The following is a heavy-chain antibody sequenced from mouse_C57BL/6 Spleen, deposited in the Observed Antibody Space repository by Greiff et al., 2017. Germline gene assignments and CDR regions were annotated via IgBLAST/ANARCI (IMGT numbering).Heavy chain of an antibody. Sequence: VQLQQSGAELVRPGASVTLSCKASGYTFTDYEMHWVKQTPVHGLEWIGAIDPETGGTAYNQKFKGKAILTADKSSSTAYMELRSLTSEDSAVYYCTRSDYSNYEGYFDYWGQGTTLTVSS. CDR3: TRSDYSNYEGYFDY. CDR1: GYTFTDYE. D-gene: IGHD2-5*01. J-gene: IGHJ2*01. V-gene: IGHV1-15*01. CDR2: IDPETGGT.